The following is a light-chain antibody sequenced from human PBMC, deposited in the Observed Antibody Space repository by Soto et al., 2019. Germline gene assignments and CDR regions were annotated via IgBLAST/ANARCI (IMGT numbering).Light chain of an antibody. Sequence: QSVLTQPPSVSGASGQRVNLSCTGGRSSIGAGYDVHWYQQLPGTAPKLLIYENTNRPSGVPDRFSGSKSGNSASLAITGLQADDEADYYCHSYDTSLSGVFGGGTKLTVL. V-gene: IGLV1-40*01. CDR1: RSSIGAGYD. J-gene: IGLJ3*02. CDR2: ENT. CDR3: HSYDTSLSGV.